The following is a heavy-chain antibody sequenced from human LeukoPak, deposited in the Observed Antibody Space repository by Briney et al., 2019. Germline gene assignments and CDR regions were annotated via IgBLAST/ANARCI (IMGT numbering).Heavy chain of an antibody. Sequence: PSETLSLTCTVSGGSISSYYWSWIRQPAGKGLEWIGRIYTSGSTNYNPSLKSRVTMSVDTSKNQFSLKLSSVTAADTAVYYCARDRNGRRGYYYYYMDVWGKGTTVTVSS. CDR2: IYTSGST. D-gene: IGHD2-8*01. CDR1: GGSISSYY. CDR3: ARDRNGRRGYYYYYMDV. V-gene: IGHV4-4*07. J-gene: IGHJ6*03.